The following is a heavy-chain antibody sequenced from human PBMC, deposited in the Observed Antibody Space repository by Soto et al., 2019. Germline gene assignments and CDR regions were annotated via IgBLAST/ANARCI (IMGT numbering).Heavy chain of an antibody. V-gene: IGHV3-43*01. CDR3: AEDYVSSGYYQAPCFGY. J-gene: IGHJ4*02. Sequence: GGSLRLSCAASGFTFDDYTMHWVRQAPGKGLEWVSLISWDGGSTYYADSVKGRFTISRDNSKNSLYLQMNSLRTEDTALYYCAEDYVSSGYYQAPCFGYWGQGTLVTVSS. CDR2: ISWDGGST. D-gene: IGHD3-22*01. CDR1: GFTFDDYT.